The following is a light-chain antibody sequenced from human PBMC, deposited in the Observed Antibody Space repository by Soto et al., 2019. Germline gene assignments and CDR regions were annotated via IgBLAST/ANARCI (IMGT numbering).Light chain of an antibody. CDR3: QQYNSYSG. V-gene: IGKV1-5*01. J-gene: IGKJ4*01. CDR1: QSISSW. CDR2: DAS. Sequence: DIQMTQSPSTLSASVGDRVTITCRASQSISSWLAWYQQKPGKAPKLLIYDASSLESGVPSRFSGSRSGTEFTLTISSLQPDDFATYYCQQYNSYSGFGGGTKVEIK.